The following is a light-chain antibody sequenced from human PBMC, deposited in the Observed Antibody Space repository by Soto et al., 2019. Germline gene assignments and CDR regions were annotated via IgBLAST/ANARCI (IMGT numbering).Light chain of an antibody. CDR1: SSDISKYNY. Sequence: QSALTQPPSASGSPGQSVTISCTGTSSDISKYNYVSWYQQLPGKAPKLLIYEVNKRPSEVAERFSGSKSANTASLTVSGLRTEEEADYYCSSYAGRNVVIFGGGTKLTVL. J-gene: IGLJ2*01. CDR2: EVN. CDR3: SSYAGRNVVI. V-gene: IGLV2-8*01.